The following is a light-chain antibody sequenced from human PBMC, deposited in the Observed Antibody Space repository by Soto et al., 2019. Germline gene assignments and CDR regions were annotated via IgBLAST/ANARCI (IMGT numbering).Light chain of an antibody. J-gene: IGLJ1*01. CDR3: CSYAGSSTYV. CDR2: EGS. Sequence: QSALTQPASVSGSPGQSITISCTGTSSDVGNYDHVSWYQQLPGKAPKFILYEGSKRPSGVSNRFSGSKSGNTASLTISGLQAEDEADYYCCSYAGSSTYVFGTGTKVTVL. V-gene: IGLV2-23*01. CDR1: SSDVGNYDH.